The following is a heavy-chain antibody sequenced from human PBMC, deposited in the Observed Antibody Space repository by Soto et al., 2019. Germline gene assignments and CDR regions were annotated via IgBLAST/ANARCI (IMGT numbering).Heavy chain of an antibody. CDR3: ARVGGLMDDSSGYSADNWFDP. Sequence: ASVKVSCKASGGTFSSYAISWVRQAPGQGLEWMGGIIPIFGTANYAQKFQGRVTITADKSTSTAYMELSSLRSEDTAVYYCARVGGLMDDSSGYSADNWFDPWGQGTLVTVSS. CDR2: IIPIFGTA. CDR1: GGTFSSYA. D-gene: IGHD3-22*01. J-gene: IGHJ5*02. V-gene: IGHV1-69*06.